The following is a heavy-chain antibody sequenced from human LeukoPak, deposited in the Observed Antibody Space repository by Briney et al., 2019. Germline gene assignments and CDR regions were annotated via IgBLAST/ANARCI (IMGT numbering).Heavy chain of an antibody. CDR3: AKVRVLRFLEWLYPIDY. CDR2: IRYDGSNK. V-gene: IGHV3-30*02. Sequence: HSGGSLRLSCAASGFTFSSYGMHWVRQAPGKGLEWVAFIRYDGSNKYYADSVKGRFTISRDNSKNTLYLQMNSLRAEDTAVYYCAKVRVLRFLEWLYPIDYWGQGTLVTVSS. CDR1: GFTFSSYG. D-gene: IGHD3-3*01. J-gene: IGHJ4*02.